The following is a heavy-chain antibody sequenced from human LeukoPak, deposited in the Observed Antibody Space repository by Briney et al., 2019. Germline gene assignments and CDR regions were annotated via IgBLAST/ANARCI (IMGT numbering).Heavy chain of an antibody. CDR2: INPNSGDT. CDR1: GYSFTGYF. Sequence: ASVKVSRKTSGYSFTGYFMHWVRQAPGQGLEWMGWINPNSGDTKYAQRFQGRVTMTRDTSIYTAYMELRRLTSDDTAVYYCARVPSMIRGVVNYGMDVWGQGTTVTVSS. D-gene: IGHD3-10*01. J-gene: IGHJ6*02. V-gene: IGHV1-2*02. CDR3: ARVPSMIRGVVNYGMDV.